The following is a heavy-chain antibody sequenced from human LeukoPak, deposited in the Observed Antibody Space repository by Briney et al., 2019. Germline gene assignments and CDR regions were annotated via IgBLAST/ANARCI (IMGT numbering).Heavy chain of an antibody. CDR3: AKGCSSTSCPNQNAFDI. CDR2: ISGSGGST. V-gene: IGHV3-23*01. D-gene: IGHD2-2*01. J-gene: IGHJ3*02. CDR1: GFTFSSYA. Sequence: PGGSLRLSCAASGFTFSSYAMSWVRQAPGKGLEWVSAISGSGGSTYYADSVKGRFTISRDNSKNTQYLQMNSLRAEDTAVYYCAKGCSSTSCPNQNAFDIWGQGTMVTVSS.